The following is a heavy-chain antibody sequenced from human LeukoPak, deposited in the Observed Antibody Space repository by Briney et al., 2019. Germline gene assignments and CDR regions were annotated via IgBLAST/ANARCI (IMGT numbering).Heavy chain of an antibody. V-gene: IGHV3-30*02. CDR3: AREGGRTVAGTFDN. CDR2: IQYHGRDK. J-gene: IGHJ4*02. CDR1: GFTFRSSG. Sequence: GGSLRLSCAASGFTFRSSGMRWVRQAPGKGPEWVAFIQYHGRDKYYADSVKGRFTISRDNSKNTLYMEVNSLRAEDTAVYYCAREGGRTVAGTFDNWGQGTLVTVSS. D-gene: IGHD6-19*01.